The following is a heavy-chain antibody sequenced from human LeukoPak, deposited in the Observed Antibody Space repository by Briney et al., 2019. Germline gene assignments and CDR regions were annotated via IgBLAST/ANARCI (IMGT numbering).Heavy chain of an antibody. CDR1: GFTFSSYG. J-gene: IGHJ6*02. D-gene: IGHD3-3*01. Sequence: GRSLRLSCAASGFTFSSYGMHWVRQAPGKGLEWVAVIWYDGSNKYYADSVKGRFTISRDNSKNTLYLQMNSLRAEDTAVYYCARDTYYDFWSGYSSYYYGMDVWGQGTTVTVSS. CDR2: IWYDGSNK. CDR3: ARDTYYDFWSGYSSYYYGMDV. V-gene: IGHV3-33*01.